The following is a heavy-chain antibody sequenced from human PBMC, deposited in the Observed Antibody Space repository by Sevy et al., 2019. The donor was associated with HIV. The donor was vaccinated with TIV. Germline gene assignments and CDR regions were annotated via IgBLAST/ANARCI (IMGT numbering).Heavy chain of an antibody. V-gene: IGHV3-48*03. Sequence: LSLTCAASGFTFSSYEMSWVRQAPGKGLEWVSYISNSGTTIYYSESVKGRFTISRDNARNSLYLQMNSLRAEDTAIYYCARDLPPSATTVAHFDCWGQGTLVTVSS. J-gene: IGHJ4*02. CDR3: ARDLPPSATTVAHFDC. D-gene: IGHD4-17*01. CDR2: ISNSGTTI. CDR1: GFTFSSYE.